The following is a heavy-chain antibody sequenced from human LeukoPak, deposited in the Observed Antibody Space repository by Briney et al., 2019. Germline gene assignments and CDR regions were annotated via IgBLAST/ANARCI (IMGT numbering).Heavy chain of an antibody. CDR2: IIPMFGIA. D-gene: IGHD5-18*01. CDR1: GGTFSSCA. J-gene: IGHJ4*02. CDR3: ASPGGYSYGLDY. V-gene: IGHV1-69*04. Sequence: SVKVSCKASGGTFSSCAISWVRQAPGQGLEWMGRIIPMFGIANYAQKFQGRVTITADKSTSTAYMELSSLRSEDTAVYYCASPGGYSYGLDYWGQGTLVTVSS.